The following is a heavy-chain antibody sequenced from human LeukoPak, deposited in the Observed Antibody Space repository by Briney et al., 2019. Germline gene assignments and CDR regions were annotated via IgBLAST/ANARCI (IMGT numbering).Heavy chain of an antibody. CDR2: ISSSSSSDT. J-gene: IGHJ6*02. Sequence: PGGSLRLSCAASEFSFSDYYMSWIRQAPGKGLEWVSYISSSSSSDTDYADSVKGRFTISRDNAKNSLFLQMNSLRAEDTAVYYCARGHHGMEVWGRGTTVTVSS. CDR3: ARGHHGMEV. CDR1: EFSFSDYY. V-gene: IGHV3-11*05.